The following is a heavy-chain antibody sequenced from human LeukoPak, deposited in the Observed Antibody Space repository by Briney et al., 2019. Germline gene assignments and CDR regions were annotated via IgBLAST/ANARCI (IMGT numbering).Heavy chain of an antibody. CDR3: AGTGTGTYYFDY. CDR2: IIPIFGTA. D-gene: IGHD1-7*01. J-gene: IGHJ4*02. V-gene: IGHV1-69*01. Sequence: GSSVKVSCKASGGTFSSYAISWVRQAPGQGLEWMGGIIPIFGTANYAQKFQGRVTITADESTSTAYMELSSLRSEDTAVYYCAGTGTGTYYFDYWGQGTLVTVSS. CDR1: GGTFSSYA.